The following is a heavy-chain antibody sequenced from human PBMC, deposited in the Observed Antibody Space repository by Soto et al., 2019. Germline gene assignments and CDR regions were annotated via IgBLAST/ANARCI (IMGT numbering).Heavy chain of an antibody. CDR1: GFSFNNNA. CDR3: ARDQFSSGYDYADN. J-gene: IGHJ4*02. Sequence: QVQLVESGGGVVQPGRSLRLSCTASGFSFNNNAMHWVRQAPGKGLEWVAVISFDGRNEYYADSVKGRFTISRDNSKDTLYLQVNSLRAEDTAVYYCARDQFSSGYDYADNWGQGTLVTVSS. V-gene: IGHV3-30*04. D-gene: IGHD5-12*01. CDR2: ISFDGRNE.